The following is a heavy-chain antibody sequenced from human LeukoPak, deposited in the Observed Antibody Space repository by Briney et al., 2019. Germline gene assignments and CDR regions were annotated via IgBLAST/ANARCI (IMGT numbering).Heavy chain of an antibody. CDR2: IYSGGST. D-gene: IGHD4-17*01. CDR1: GFTVSSNY. CDR3: ARSNGDYADDYYYYGMDV. Sequence: GGSLRLSCAASGFTVSSNYMSWVRQAPGKGLEWVSVIYSGGSTYYADSVKGRFTISRDNSKNTLYLQMNSLRAEDTAVYYCARSNGDYADDYYYYGMDVWGQGTTVTVSS. J-gene: IGHJ6*02. V-gene: IGHV3-66*01.